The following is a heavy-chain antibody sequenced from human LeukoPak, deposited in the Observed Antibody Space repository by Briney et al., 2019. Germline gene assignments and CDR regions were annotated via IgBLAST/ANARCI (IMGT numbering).Heavy chain of an antibody. CDR2: ISGSGGST. CDR3: AKVRYYDILTGYFDY. D-gene: IGHD3-9*01. CDR1: GFTFSSYA. J-gene: IGHJ4*02. V-gene: IGHV3-23*01. Sequence: GGSLRLSRAASGFTFSSYAMSWVRQAPGKGLEWVSAISGSGGSTYYADSVKGRFTISRDNSKNTLYLQMNSLRAEDTAVYYCAKVRYYDILTGYFDYWGQGTLVTVSS.